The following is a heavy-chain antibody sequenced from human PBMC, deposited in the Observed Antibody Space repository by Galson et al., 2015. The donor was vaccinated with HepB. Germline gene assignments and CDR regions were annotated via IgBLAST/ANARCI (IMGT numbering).Heavy chain of an antibody. V-gene: IGHV3-7*03. J-gene: IGHJ4*02. CDR2: IKQDGSQK. CDR3: ARVNNEWLRAYTYTYPKFVSFDY. CDR1: GFIFTTSW. D-gene: IGHD5-12*01. Sequence: SLRLSCAASGFIFTTSWMSWVRQAPGKGLEWVATIKQDGSQKFYVDSVKGRFTISRDNAKDSVFLQMSSLRAADTAVYYCARVNNEWLRAYTYTYPKFVSFDYWGQGILVTVSS.